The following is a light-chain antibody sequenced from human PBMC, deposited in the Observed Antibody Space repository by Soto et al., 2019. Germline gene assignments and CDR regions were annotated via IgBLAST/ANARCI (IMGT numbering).Light chain of an antibody. CDR2: GAS. V-gene: IGKV3-20*01. Sequence: EIVLTQSPGTLSLSQGERATLSFRASQSVSNNYLAWYQQKPGQAPRLLIYGASNRATGIPDRFSGSGSGTDFTLTISRLEPEDFAVYYCQQYGSSGTFGQGTKVDIK. CDR3: QQYGSSGT. J-gene: IGKJ1*01. CDR1: QSVSNNY.